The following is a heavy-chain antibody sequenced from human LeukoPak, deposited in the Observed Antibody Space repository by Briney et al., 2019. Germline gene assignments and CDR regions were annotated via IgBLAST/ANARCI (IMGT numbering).Heavy chain of an antibody. D-gene: IGHD1-26*01. J-gene: IGHJ6*03. CDR2: IYHSGGT. Sequence: PSETLSLTCAVSPSSIISDYSWGWIRQPPGKGREWIGSIYHSGGTYYNPSLKSRATISVDTSQNQSSMRLSSVTAADTAVYYCARGTYGDYHYYMDVWGKGTTVTVSS. CDR1: PSSIISDYS. CDR3: ARGTYGDYHYYMDV. V-gene: IGHV4-38-2*01.